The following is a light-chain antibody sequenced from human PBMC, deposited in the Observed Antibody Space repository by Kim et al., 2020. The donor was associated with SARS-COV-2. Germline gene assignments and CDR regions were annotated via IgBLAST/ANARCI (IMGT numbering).Light chain of an antibody. J-gene: IGKJ1*01. CDR1: KGRSNY. CDR3: QQYNSYPRT. V-gene: IGKV1-16*02. Sequence: APGGDRDTITCAGSKGRSNYLAWFQQKPGKAPKSLIYAASSRESGVPSKFSGSGSGTDFTLTISSLQPEDFAEYYCQQYNSYPRTFGEGTKVDIK. CDR2: AAS.